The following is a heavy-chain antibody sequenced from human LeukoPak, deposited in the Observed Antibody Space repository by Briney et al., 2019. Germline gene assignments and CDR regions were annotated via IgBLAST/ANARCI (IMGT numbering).Heavy chain of an antibody. CDR3: ARLRCSGGGCYDDY. J-gene: IGHJ4*02. CDR2: IYYSGST. CDR1: GGSISGYH. D-gene: IGHD2-15*01. Sequence: PSETLSLTCTVSGGSISGYHWNWIRQPPGKGLEWIGDIYYSGSTNYNPSLKSRVTISLDTSKNQFSLNLNSVTAADTAVYYCARLRCSGGGCYDDYWGQGTLVTVSS. V-gene: IGHV4-59*08.